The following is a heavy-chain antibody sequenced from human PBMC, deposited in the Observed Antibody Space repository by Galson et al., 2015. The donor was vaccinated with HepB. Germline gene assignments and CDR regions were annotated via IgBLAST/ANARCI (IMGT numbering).Heavy chain of an antibody. CDR1: GSTFRSSA. CDR2: IVVGSGNT. CDR3: AADADDCSSSSCTDFDY. J-gene: IGHJ4*02. V-gene: IGHV1-58*01. Sequence: SVKVSCKASGSTFRSSAVHWVRQTRGQRLEWIGWIVVGSGNTDYAQKFRERVTITRDMSTNTAYMELNILTSEDTAIYYCAADADDCSSSSCTDFDYWGQGTMVTVSS. D-gene: IGHD2-2*01.